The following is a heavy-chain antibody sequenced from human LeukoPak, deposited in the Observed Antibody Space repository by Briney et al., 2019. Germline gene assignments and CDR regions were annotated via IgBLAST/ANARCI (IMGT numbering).Heavy chain of an antibody. V-gene: IGHV4-34*01. CDR2: INHSGST. J-gene: IGHJ4*02. CDR1: GGSFSGYY. Sequence: PSETLSLTCAVYGGSFSGYYWSWIRQPPGKGLEWIGEINHSGSTNYNPSLKSRVTISVDTSKNQFSLKLSSVTAADTAVYYCAREVDGHFDYWGQGTLVTVSS. D-gene: IGHD5-24*01. CDR3: AREVDGHFDY.